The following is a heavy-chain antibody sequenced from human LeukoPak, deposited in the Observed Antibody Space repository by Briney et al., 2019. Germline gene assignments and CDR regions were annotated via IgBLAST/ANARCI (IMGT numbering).Heavy chain of an antibody. CDR2: ISYDGSNK. J-gene: IGHJ4*02. CDR1: GFTFSSYA. Sequence: GGSLRLSCAASGFTFSSYAMHWVRQAPGKGLEWVAVISYDGSNKYYADSVKGRFTISRDNPKNTLYLQMNSLRAGDTAVYYCARGSYCSGGSCYSVTPKDFDYWGQGTLVTVSS. V-gene: IGHV3-30*04. CDR3: ARGSYCSGGSCYSVTPKDFDY. D-gene: IGHD2-15*01.